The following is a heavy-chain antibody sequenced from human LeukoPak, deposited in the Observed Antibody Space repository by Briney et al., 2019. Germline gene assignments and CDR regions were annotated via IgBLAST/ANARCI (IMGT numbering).Heavy chain of an antibody. CDR1: GFTVSSNY. CDR2: IYSGGST. V-gene: IGHV3-53*01. D-gene: IGHD3-10*01. Sequence: PGGSLRLSCAASGFTVSSNYMSWVRQAPGKGLEWVSVIYSGGSTYYADSVKGRFTISRDNSKNTLYLQMNSLRAEDTAVYYCARVVHLAFGYFDYWSQGTLVTVSS. J-gene: IGHJ4*02. CDR3: ARVVHLAFGYFDY.